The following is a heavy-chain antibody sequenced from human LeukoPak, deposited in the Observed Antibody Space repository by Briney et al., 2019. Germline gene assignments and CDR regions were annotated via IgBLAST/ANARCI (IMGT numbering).Heavy chain of an antibody. CDR2: MNPNSGNT. Sequence: GASVKVSRKASGYTFSSYDINWVRQATGQGLEWMGWMNPNSGNTGYAQKFQGRVTMTRDTSMSTAYMELSSLRSEDTAIYYCTRGSIAVPYNWFDPWGQGTLVTVSS. V-gene: IGHV1-8*01. CDR1: GYTFSSYD. D-gene: IGHD6-19*01. J-gene: IGHJ5*02. CDR3: TRGSIAVPYNWFDP.